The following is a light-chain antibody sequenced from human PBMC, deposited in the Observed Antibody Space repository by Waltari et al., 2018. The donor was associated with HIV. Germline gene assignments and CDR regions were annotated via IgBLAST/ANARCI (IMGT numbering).Light chain of an antibody. V-gene: IGKV3-11*01. CDR2: DAS. J-gene: IGKJ1*01. CDR1: QRVSSY. Sequence: EIVLTQSPATLSLSPGERATLSCRASQRVSSYLAWYQQKPGQAPRLLIYDASNRATGIPARFSGSGSGTDFTLTISSLEPEDFAVYDCQQRSNWPSWTFGQGTKVEIK. CDR3: QQRSNWPSWT.